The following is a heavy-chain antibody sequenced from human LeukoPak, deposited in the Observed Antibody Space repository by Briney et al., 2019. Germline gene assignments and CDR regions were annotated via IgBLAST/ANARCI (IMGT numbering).Heavy chain of an antibody. V-gene: IGHV1-8*03. CDR1: GYTFTSYD. CDR3: ARGPQVYDIRDSTAAKIDY. CDR2: MNPNSGNT. J-gene: IGHJ4*02. Sequence: ASVKVSCKASGYTFTSYDINWVRQATGQGLEWMGWMNPNSGNTGYAQKFQGRVTITRNTSISTAYMELSSLRSEDTAVYYCARGPQVYDIRDSTAAKIDYWGQGTLVTVSS. D-gene: IGHD3-16*01.